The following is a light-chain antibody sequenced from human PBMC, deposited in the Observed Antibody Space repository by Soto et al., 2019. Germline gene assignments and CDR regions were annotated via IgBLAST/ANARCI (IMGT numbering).Light chain of an antibody. V-gene: IGKV3-20*01. CDR3: QQYGSSPYT. Sequence: EIVLTQSPGTLSLSPGERATISCIASQSVSSSYLAWYQQKPGQAPRLLIYGASSRATGIPDRFSGSGSGTDFTLTISRLEPEDFAVYYCQQYGSSPYTFGLGTRLEIK. CDR1: QSVSSSY. CDR2: GAS. J-gene: IGKJ5*01.